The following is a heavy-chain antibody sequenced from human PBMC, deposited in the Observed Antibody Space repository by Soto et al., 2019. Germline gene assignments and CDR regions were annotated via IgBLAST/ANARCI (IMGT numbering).Heavy chain of an antibody. CDR3: ARGIMITFGGVIPPGY. D-gene: IGHD3-16*01. CDR2: IYYSGST. J-gene: IGHJ4*02. V-gene: IGHV4-31*03. Sequence: TLSLTCTVSGGSISSGGYYWSWIRQHPGKGLEWIGYIYYSGSTYYNPSLKSRVTISVDTSKNQFSLKLSSVTAADTAVYYCARGIMITFGGVIPPGYWGQGTLVTVSS. CDR1: GGSISSGGYY.